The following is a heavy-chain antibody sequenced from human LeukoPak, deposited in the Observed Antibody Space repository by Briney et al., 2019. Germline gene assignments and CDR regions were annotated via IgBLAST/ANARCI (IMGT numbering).Heavy chain of an antibody. CDR3: ARGKSGYSYAFDY. CDR1: GGSISSYY. D-gene: IGHD5-18*01. V-gene: IGHV4-59*01. Sequence: SPSETLSLTCTVSGGSISSYYWSWIRQPPGKGLEWIGYIYYSGSTNYNPSLKSRVTISVDTSKNQFSLKLSSVTAADTAVYYCARGKSGYSYAFDYWGQGTLVTVSS. J-gene: IGHJ4*02. CDR2: IYYSGST.